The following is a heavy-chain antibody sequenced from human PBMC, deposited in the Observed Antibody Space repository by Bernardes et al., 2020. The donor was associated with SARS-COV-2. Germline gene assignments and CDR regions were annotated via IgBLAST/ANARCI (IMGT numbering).Heavy chain of an antibody. D-gene: IGHD2-2*01. CDR3: ARDPSNCSSTSCPPVGAFDI. V-gene: IGHV3-30*04. CDR1: GFPFSSYA. CDR2: ISYDGSIK. J-gene: IGHJ3*02. Sequence: GGSLRLSCAASGFPFSSYAMHWVRQAPGKGLEWVAVISYDGSIKYYADSVKGRFTISRDNSKNTLYLQMNSLRAEDTAVYYCARDPSNCSSTSCPPVGAFDIWGQGTMVTVSS.